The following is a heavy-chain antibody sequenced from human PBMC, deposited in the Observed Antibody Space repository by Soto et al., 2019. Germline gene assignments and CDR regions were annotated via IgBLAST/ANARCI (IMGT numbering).Heavy chain of an antibody. CDR2: TSHDGST. CDR1: SGSIDNVYL. CDR3: ARPVSSSLGVWFDP. J-gene: IGHJ5*02. Sequence: PSETLSLTCAVSSGSIDNVYLWSWVRQSPGKGLEWIGETSHDGSTYYNPSLKSRVTISVDTSKNQFSLKLSSVTAADTAVYYCARPVSSSLGVWFDPWGQGTLVTVSS. D-gene: IGHD6-6*01. V-gene: IGHV4-4*02.